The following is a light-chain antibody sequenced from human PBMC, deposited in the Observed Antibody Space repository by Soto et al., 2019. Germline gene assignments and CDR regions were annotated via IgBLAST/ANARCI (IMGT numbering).Light chain of an antibody. J-gene: IGKJ5*01. V-gene: IGKV3-20*01. CDR2: GAS. Sequence: EIVLTQSPGTLSLSPGERATLSCRASQRVSSSYLAWYQQKPGQAPRLLIYGASSRATGIPDRFSGSGSGTDFTLTISRLEPEDLAVYYCQQYGNSPWTFGQGTRLEIK. CDR3: QQYGNSPWT. CDR1: QRVSSSY.